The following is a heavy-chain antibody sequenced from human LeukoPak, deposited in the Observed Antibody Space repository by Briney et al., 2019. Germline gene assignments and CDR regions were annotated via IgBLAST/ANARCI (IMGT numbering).Heavy chain of an antibody. V-gene: IGHV5-51*01. D-gene: IGHD3-22*01. CDR1: GYSFINYW. Sequence: GESLKISCKGSGYSFINYWIAWVRQMPGKGLEWMGIIYPGDSDTKYSPSFQGQVTISADKSINTAYLQWSSLTASDTAMYYCAGLTDYYDSSGYYRNYNWFDPWGHGTLVTVSS. CDR3: AGLTDYYDSSGYYRNYNWFDP. J-gene: IGHJ5*02. CDR2: IYPGDSDT.